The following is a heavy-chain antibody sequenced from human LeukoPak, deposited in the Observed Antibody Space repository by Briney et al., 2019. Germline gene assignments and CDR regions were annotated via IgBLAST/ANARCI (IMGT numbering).Heavy chain of an antibody. D-gene: IGHD2-2*01. J-gene: IGHJ6*03. CDR2: INHSGST. CDR3: ASGYCSSTSCRRPLYYYYYMDV. CDR1: GGSFSGYY. V-gene: IGHV4-34*01. Sequence: SETLSLTCAVYGGSFSGYYWSWIRQPPGKGLEWIGEINHSGSTNYNPSLKSRVTISVDTSKNQFSLKLSSVTAADTAVYHCASGYCSSTSCRRPLYYYYYMDVWGKGTTVTVSS.